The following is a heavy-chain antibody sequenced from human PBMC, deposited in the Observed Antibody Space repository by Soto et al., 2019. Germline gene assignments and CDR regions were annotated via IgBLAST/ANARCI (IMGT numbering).Heavy chain of an antibody. D-gene: IGHD2-15*01. V-gene: IGHV1-69*08. Sequence: QVQLVQSGAEVKKPGSSVKVSCKASGGTFSSYTISWVRQAPGQGLEWMGRIIPILGIANYAQKFQGRVTITADKSTSTAYMELSSLRSEDTAVYYCARDPDSDCSGGSCYSGAFDIWGQGTMVTVSS. CDR2: IIPILGIA. CDR3: ARDPDSDCSGGSCYSGAFDI. J-gene: IGHJ3*02. CDR1: GGTFSSYT.